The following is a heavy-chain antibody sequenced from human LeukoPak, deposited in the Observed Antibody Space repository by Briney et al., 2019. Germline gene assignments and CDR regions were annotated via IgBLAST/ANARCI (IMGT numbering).Heavy chain of an antibody. CDR1: GGTFSSYA. J-gene: IGHJ3*02. Sequence: GSSVKVPCKASGGTFSSYAISWVRQAPGQGLEWMGGIIPIFGTANYAQKFQGRVTITADESTSTAYMELSSLRSEDTAVYYCARVAGKILWFGELDAFDIWGQGTMVTVSS. V-gene: IGHV1-69*01. CDR2: IIPIFGTA. CDR3: ARVAGKILWFGELDAFDI. D-gene: IGHD3-10*01.